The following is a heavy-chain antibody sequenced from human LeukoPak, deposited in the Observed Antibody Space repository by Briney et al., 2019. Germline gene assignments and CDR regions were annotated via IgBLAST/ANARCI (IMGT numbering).Heavy chain of an antibody. CDR2: IIAYNVNT. CDR1: GYTFTSYG. CDR3: PRATDTGWSSLH. V-gene: IGHV1-18*01. Sequence: ASVKVSCKASGYTFTSYGIRGGREAPGGGGEWFGLIIAYNVNTNYAQKLQGRVTMPTHTSTSTAYMELRSLRSADTAVYYCPRATDTGWSSLHWGQGTLVTVSS. J-gene: IGHJ1*01. D-gene: IGHD6-19*01.